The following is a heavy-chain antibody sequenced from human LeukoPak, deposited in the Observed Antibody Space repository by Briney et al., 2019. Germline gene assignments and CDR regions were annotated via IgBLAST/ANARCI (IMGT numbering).Heavy chain of an antibody. Sequence: SETLSLTCTVSDGSISSYYWSWIRQPPGKGLEWIGYIYYSGSTNYNPSLKSRVTISVDTSKNQFSLKLSSVTAADTAVYYCARVGYDFWSGHYYYGMDVWGQGTTVTVSS. CDR2: IYYSGST. J-gene: IGHJ6*02. CDR3: ARVGYDFWSGHYYYGMDV. D-gene: IGHD3-3*01. CDR1: DGSISSYY. V-gene: IGHV4-59*01.